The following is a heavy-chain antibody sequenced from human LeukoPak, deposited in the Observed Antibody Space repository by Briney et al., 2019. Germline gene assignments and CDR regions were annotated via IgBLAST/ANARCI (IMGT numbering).Heavy chain of an antibody. D-gene: IGHD3-10*01. CDR2: IYWNNNE. Sequence: SGPTLVKPTQTLTLTCTFSGFSLSASAVGVGWIRQPPGKALEWLALIYWNNNERYSPPLKSRLTITKDTSKNQVVLTMTNVDPLDTGTYYCARIWFGELFPFDYWGQGTLVTVSS. CDR3: ARIWFGELFPFDY. V-gene: IGHV2-5*01. J-gene: IGHJ4*02. CDR1: GFSLSASAVG.